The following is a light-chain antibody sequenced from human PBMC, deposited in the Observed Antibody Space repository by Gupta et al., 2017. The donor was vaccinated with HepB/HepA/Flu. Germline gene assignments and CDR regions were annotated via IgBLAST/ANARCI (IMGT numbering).Light chain of an antibody. CDR3: QHYHSYSRT. CDR1: QSIISF. Sequence: DIQMTQSPSTLSASVGDRVTITCRASQSIISFLAWYQQKPGKPPKLLIYKASTLESGVPSRFSGSGSGTEFTLTISSLQPDEFATYYCQHYHSYSRTFGQGTKVEVK. CDR2: KAS. V-gene: IGKV1-5*03. J-gene: IGKJ1*01.